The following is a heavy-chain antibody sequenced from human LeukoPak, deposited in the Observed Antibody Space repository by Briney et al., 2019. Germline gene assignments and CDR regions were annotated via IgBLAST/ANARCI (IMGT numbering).Heavy chain of an antibody. CDR3: ARPVPPTYDFWSGYGMDV. V-gene: IGHV4-39*01. CDR1: GGSISSSSYY. J-gene: IGHJ6*02. Sequence: SETLSLTCTVSGGSISSSSYYWGWIRQPPGKGLEWIGSIYYSGSTYYNPSLKSRVTISVDTSKNQFSLKLSSVTAADTAVYYCARPVPPTYDFWSGYGMDVWGQGTTVTVFS. D-gene: IGHD3-3*01. CDR2: IYYSGST.